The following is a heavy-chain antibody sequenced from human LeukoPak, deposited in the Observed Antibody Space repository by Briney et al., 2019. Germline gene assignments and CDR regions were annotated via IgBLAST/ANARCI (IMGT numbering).Heavy chain of an antibody. CDR3: ARLGLNWNYAYYYYMDV. J-gene: IGHJ6*03. Sequence: SVKVSCKASGGTFSSYAISWVRQAPGQGLEWMGGIIPIFGTANYAQKFQGRVTITADESTSTAYMELSSLRSEDTAVYYCARLGLNWNYAYYYYMDVWGKGTTVTVSS. D-gene: IGHD1-7*01. CDR1: GGTFSSYA. CDR2: IIPIFGTA. V-gene: IGHV1-69*01.